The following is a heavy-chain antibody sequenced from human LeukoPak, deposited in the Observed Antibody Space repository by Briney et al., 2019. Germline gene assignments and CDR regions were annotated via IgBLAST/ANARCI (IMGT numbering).Heavy chain of an antibody. CDR3: ARGGYYYDSSGFGASES. Sequence: PGGSLRLSCAASGFTFSSYSMSWIRQPPGKGLEWIGYIYYSGSTNYNPSLKSRVTISVDTSKNQFSLKLSSVTAADTAVYYCARGGYYYDSSGFGASESWGQGTLVTVSS. J-gene: IGHJ4*02. V-gene: IGHV4-59*01. CDR1: GFTFSSYS. D-gene: IGHD3-22*01. CDR2: IYYSGST.